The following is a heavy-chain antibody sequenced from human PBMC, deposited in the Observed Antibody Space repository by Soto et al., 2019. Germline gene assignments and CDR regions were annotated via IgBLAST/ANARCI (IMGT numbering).Heavy chain of an antibody. CDR1: GFTFSSYA. CDR3: AKAHQEYDILTGYYH. CDR2: ISGSGGST. J-gene: IGHJ4*02. Sequence: EVQLLESGGGLVQPGGSLRLSCAASGFTFSSYAMSWVRQAPGKGLEWVSAISGSGGSTYYTDSVKGRFTITRDNTKNTLYLQMNSLRAEDTAVYYCAKAHQEYDILTGYYHWGQGTLVTVSS. D-gene: IGHD3-9*01. V-gene: IGHV3-23*01.